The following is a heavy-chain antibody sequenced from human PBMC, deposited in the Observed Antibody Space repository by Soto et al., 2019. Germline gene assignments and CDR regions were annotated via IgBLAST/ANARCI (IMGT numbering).Heavy chain of an antibody. J-gene: IGHJ3*02. CDR1: GFTFSNYY. Sequence: EVQLVESGGGLVQPGGSLRLSCVASGFTFSNYYMMWVRQAPGKGLEWVANIKQDGSDKYYVDSVKGRFTISRDNAKNSLYLQMSSLGAEDTAVYYCAVLWADYESAFDIWGQGTMVTVS. CDR2: IKQDGSDK. CDR3: AVLWADYESAFDI. V-gene: IGHV3-7*01. D-gene: IGHD4-17*01.